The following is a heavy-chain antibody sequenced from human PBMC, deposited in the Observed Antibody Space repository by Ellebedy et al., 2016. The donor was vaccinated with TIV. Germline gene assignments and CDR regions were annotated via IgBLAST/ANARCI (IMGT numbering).Heavy chain of an antibody. D-gene: IGHD5-12*01. CDR2: ISAYTGET. Sequence: ASVKVSCKTSGYTFSTYIYSWVRQAPGQGPEWMGWISAYTGETRYSQKYQGRVTLTTDTSTTTVYMELRSLRSDDTAVYYCTRDMVQGMVAKYLWFDYWGQGTPVTVSS. V-gene: IGHV1-18*01. J-gene: IGHJ4*02. CDR1: GYTFSTYI. CDR3: TRDMVQGMVAKYLWFDY.